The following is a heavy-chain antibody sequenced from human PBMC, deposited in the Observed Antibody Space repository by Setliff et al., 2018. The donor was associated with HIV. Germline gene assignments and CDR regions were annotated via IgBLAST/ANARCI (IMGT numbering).Heavy chain of an antibody. CDR2: ISAYNGNT. D-gene: IGHD3-3*01. CDR1: GYTFTSYG. J-gene: IGHJ5*02. CDR3: ARDPYFWSGYKWFDP. V-gene: IGHV1-18*01. Sequence: GASVKVSCKASGYTFTSYGISWVRQAPGQGLEWMGWISAYNGNTNYAQKLQGRVTMTTDTSTSTAYLELRSLRSDDTAVYCCARDPYFWSGYKWFDPWGQGTLVTVSS.